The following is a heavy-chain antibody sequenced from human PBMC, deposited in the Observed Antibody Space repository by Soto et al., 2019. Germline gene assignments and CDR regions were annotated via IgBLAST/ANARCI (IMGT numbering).Heavy chain of an antibody. J-gene: IGHJ6*02. Sequence: QVQLVQSGAEVKKPGASVKVSCKASGYTFTGYYMHWVRQAPGQGLEWMGWINPNSGGTNYAQKFQGWVTMTKDTSISTAYMELSRLRSDDTAVYYCARDKTYCSSTSCPGYGMDVWGQGTTVTVSS. D-gene: IGHD2-2*01. CDR2: INPNSGGT. V-gene: IGHV1-2*04. CDR1: GYTFTGYY. CDR3: ARDKTYCSSTSCPGYGMDV.